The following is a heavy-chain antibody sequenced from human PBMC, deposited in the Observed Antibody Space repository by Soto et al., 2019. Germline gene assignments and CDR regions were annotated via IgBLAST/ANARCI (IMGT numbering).Heavy chain of an antibody. CDR2: IRSKANSYAT. J-gene: IGHJ6*03. CDR3: TSGSSSSRDYYYYMDV. CDR1: GFTFSGSA. D-gene: IGHD6-6*01. V-gene: IGHV3-73*01. Sequence: GGSLRLSCAASGFTFSGSAMHWVRQASGKGLEWVGRIRSKANSYATAYAASVKGRFTISRDDSKNTAYLQMNSLKTEDTAVYYCTSGSSSSRDYYYYMDVWGKGTTVTVSS.